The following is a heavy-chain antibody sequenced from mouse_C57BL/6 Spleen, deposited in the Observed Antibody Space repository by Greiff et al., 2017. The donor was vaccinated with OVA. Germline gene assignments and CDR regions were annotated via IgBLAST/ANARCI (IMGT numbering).Heavy chain of an antibody. CDR2: IYPRDGST. D-gene: IGHD1-1*02. J-gene: IGHJ4*01. Sequence: QVQLQQSDAELVKPGASVKISCKVSGYTFTDHTIHWMKQRPEQGLEWIGYIYPRDGSTKDNEKVKGKGTLTADKSSSTAYMQLNSLTSEDSAVYICARQGYYGDAMDYWGQGTSVTVSS. V-gene: IGHV1-78*01. CDR3: ARQGYYGDAMDY. CDR1: GYTFTDHT.